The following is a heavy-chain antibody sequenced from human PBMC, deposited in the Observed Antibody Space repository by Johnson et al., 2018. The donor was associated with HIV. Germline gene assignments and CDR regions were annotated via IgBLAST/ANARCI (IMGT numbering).Heavy chain of an antibody. J-gene: IGHJ3*02. CDR3: AKETRDSRSAFDI. Sequence: QVQLVESGGGVVQPGRSLRLSCAASGFTFSSYAMHWVRQAPGKGLEWVAVISYDGSNKYYADSVKGRFTIARDNSKQSVHLQINSLKTEDTAVYYCAKETRDSRSAFDIWGQGTMVTVSS. CDR2: ISYDGSNK. D-gene: IGHD3-22*01. V-gene: IGHV3-30*04. CDR1: GFTFSSYA.